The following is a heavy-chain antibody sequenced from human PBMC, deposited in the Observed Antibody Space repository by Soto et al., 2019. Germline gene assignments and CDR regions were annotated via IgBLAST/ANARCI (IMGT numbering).Heavy chain of an antibody. V-gene: IGHV4-59*01. D-gene: IGHD3-16*01. CDR2: ISYSGST. CDR3: ARDWGGGTFDY. CDR1: GGSINGYY. J-gene: IGHJ4*02. Sequence: QVQLQESGPGLVKPSETLSLTCTVSGGSINGYYWSWIRQPPGKGLEWIGYISYSGSTNYNPSLKSRVTISVDTSKNQFSLKLSSVTAADTAVYYWARDWGGGTFDYWGQGTLVTVSS.